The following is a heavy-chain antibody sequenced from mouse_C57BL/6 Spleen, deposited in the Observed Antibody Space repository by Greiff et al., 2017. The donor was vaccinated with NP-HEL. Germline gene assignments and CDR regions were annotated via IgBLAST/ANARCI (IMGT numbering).Heavy chain of an antibody. CDR3: ARFSYYYGSSYAVGY. J-gene: IGHJ2*01. V-gene: IGHV1-42*01. CDR1: GYSFTGYY. CDR2: INPSTGGT. D-gene: IGHD1-1*01. Sequence: EVQLQQSGPELVKPGASVKISCKASGYSFTGYYMNWVKQSPEKSLEWIGEINPSTGGTTYDQKFKAKATLTVDKSSSTAYMQLKSLTSEDSAVYYCARFSYYYGSSYAVGYWGQGTTLTVSS.